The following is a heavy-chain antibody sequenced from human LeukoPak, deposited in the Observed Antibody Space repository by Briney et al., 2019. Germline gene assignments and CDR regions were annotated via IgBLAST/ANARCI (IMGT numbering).Heavy chain of an antibody. D-gene: IGHD3-22*01. CDR1: GGSISSSNW. CDR3: ARDPSGYFNY. Sequence: SGTLSLTCAVSGGSISSSNWWSWVRQPPGKGLEWIGYIYYSGDTNYNPSLKGRVTISVDTSKNQVSLKLSSVTAADTAVYYCARDPSGYFNYWGQGTLVTVSS. J-gene: IGHJ4*02. CDR2: IYYSGDT. V-gene: IGHV4-4*02.